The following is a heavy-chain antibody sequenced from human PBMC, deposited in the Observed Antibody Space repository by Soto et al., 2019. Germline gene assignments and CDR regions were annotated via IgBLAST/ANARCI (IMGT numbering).Heavy chain of an antibody. Sequence: ASVKVSCKASGYTFTSYGIHWVRQAPGQRLEWMGWINAANGDTKYSPKFQGRVTITRDASASTAYMELSSLRSEDTAVYYCVRRHVSATGIDWFDPWGQGTLVTVS. CDR1: GYTFTSYG. CDR3: VRRHVSATGIDWFDP. CDR2: INAANGDT. D-gene: IGHD6-13*01. J-gene: IGHJ5*02. V-gene: IGHV1-3*01.